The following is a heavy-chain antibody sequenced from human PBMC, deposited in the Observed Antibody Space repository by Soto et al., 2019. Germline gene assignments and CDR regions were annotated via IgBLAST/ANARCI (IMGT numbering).Heavy chain of an antibody. V-gene: IGHV3-74*01. J-gene: IGHJ3*02. Sequence: EVQLVESGGGLVQPGESLRLSCVASGFNFSPYWMHWVRQVPGKGLEWISHIGGGGSVTIYADSVKGRFTISRDDAKNTLFLQMSSLRSEDTAVYYCVRDRGSPDSFDRWGQGTMVTVSS. CDR1: GFNFSPYW. CDR2: IGGGGSVT. D-gene: IGHD3-10*01. CDR3: VRDRGSPDSFDR.